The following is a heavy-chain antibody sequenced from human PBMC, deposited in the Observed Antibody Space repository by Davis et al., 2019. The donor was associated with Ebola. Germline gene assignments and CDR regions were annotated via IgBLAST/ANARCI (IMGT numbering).Heavy chain of an antibody. CDR1: GASINSYY. D-gene: IGHD1-26*01. J-gene: IGHJ3*02. V-gene: IGHV4-59*12. Sequence: MPSETLSLTCTVSGASINSYYWNWIRQAPGKGLEWVGYIYKNGDTKYNPSLQGRVTISMDAARNQFSLKLHSVTAADTAIYYCAKDTTNIWFDIWGQGTMVTVSS. CDR3: AKDTTNIWFDI. CDR2: IYKNGDT.